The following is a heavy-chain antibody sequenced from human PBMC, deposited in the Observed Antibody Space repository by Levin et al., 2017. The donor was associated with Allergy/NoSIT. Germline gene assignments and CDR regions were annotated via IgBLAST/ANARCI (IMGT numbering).Heavy chain of an antibody. D-gene: IGHD5-18*01. CDR2: IYYSGST. V-gene: IGHV4-39*01. J-gene: IGHJ5*02. Sequence: SETLSLTCTVSGGSISSSSYYWGWIRQPPGRGREWIGSIYYSGSTYYNPSLKSRVTISVDTSKNQFSLKLSSVTAADTAVYYCARRTGRGYSYGYGSWFDPWGQGTLVTVSS. CDR3: ARRTGRGYSYGYGSWFDP. CDR1: GGSISSSSYY.